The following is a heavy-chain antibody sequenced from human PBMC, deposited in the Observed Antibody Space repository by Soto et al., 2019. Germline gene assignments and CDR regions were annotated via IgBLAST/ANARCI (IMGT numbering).Heavy chain of an antibody. J-gene: IGHJ6*02. Sequence: ESGGGVVQPGRSLRLSCAASGFTFRDYGIHWVRQAPGKGLEWVAVISYEGSKTYYADSVKGRFTISRDNSKNTLYLQMASLRPEDTAVYYCAKDHWAAYSGYAIRNDLDVWGQGTTVTVSS. V-gene: IGHV3-30*18. CDR2: ISYEGSKT. CDR3: AKDHWAAYSGYAIRNDLDV. CDR1: GFTFRDYG. D-gene: IGHD5-12*01.